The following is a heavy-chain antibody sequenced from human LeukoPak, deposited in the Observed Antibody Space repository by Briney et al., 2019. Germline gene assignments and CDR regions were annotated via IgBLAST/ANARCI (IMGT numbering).Heavy chain of an antibody. CDR1: GFIFNNYD. J-gene: IGHJ3*02. D-gene: IGHD1-26*01. CDR3: ARGRKGLDTRDAFDI. V-gene: IGHV3-23*01. Sequence: PGGSLRLSCEASGFIFNNYDMHWVRQAPGKGLEWVSAISGSGGSTYYADSVKGRFTISRDNSKNTLYLQMNSLRAEDTAVYYCARGRKGLDTRDAFDIWGQGTMVTVSS. CDR2: ISGSGGST.